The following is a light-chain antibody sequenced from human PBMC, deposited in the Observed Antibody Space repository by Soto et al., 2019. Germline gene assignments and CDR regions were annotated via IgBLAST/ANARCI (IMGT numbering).Light chain of an antibody. CDR1: QSVSSSY. CDR2: GAS. CDR3: QQYGSSPPVT. J-gene: IGKJ5*01. V-gene: IGKV3-20*01. Sequence: EIVLTQSPGTLSLSPGKRATLSCRASQSVSSSYLAWYQQKPGQAPRLLIYGASGRATGLPDRCSGSGSGTDFTLTISRLEPEDFAVYYCQQYGSSPPVTFGQGTRLEIK.